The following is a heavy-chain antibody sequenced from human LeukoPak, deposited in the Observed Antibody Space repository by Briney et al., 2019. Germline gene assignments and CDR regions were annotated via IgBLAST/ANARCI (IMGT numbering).Heavy chain of an antibody. Sequence: GGSLRLSCAASGFTFSSYAMSWGRQAPGEGLVWGSAISGSGGSTSYADSVKGRFTISRDNSKNSLYLQMSSLRAEDTAVYYCSYSSSSYYYYYYNMDVWGKGTTVTVSS. D-gene: IGHD6-6*01. CDR3: SYSSSSYYYYYYNMDV. J-gene: IGHJ6*03. CDR2: ISGSGGST. CDR1: GFTFSSYA. V-gene: IGHV3-23*01.